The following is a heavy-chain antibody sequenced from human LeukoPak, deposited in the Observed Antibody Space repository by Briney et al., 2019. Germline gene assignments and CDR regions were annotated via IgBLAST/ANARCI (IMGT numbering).Heavy chain of an antibody. CDR1: GFALSSHW. Sequence: HPGGSLRLSCAASGFALSSHWMTWVRQVPGRGPEWVANVNRDGSETYYLDSVKGRFTISKDNAKNSLYLQMNSLRAEDTALYHCARNNGMDVWGQGTTVIVCS. CDR2: VNRDGSET. V-gene: IGHV3-7*03. CDR3: ARNNGMDV. J-gene: IGHJ6*02.